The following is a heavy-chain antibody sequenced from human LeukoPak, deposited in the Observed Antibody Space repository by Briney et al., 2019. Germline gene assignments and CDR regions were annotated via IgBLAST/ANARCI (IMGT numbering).Heavy chain of an antibody. J-gene: IGHJ4*02. CDR1: GGSISSYY. Sequence: SETLSLTCTVSGGSISSYYWSWIRQPPGKGLEWIGYIYYSGSTNYNPSLKSRVTISVDTSKNQFSLKLSSVTAADTAVYYCAREGYYLGLPGYWGQGTLVTVSS. CDR3: AREGYYLGLPGY. D-gene: IGHD3-10*01. V-gene: IGHV4-59*01. CDR2: IYYSGST.